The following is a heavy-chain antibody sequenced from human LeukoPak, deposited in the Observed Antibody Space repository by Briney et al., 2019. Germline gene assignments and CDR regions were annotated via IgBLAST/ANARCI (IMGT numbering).Heavy chain of an antibody. CDR2: IYTSGST. Sequence: SETLSLTCTVSGGSISSYYWSWIRQPAGKGLEWIGRIYTSGSTNYSPSRKSRVTMSVDTSKNQFSLKLSSVTAADTAVYYCAREEYYVYVWGSYRPSYGMDVWGQGTTVTVSS. J-gene: IGHJ6*02. D-gene: IGHD3-16*02. CDR1: GGSISSYY. CDR3: AREEYYVYVWGSYRPSYGMDV. V-gene: IGHV4-4*07.